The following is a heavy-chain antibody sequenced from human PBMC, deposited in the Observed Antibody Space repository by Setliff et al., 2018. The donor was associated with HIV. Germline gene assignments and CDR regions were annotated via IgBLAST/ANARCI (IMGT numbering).Heavy chain of an antibody. V-gene: IGHV1-3*01. CDR2: IHAGRGDT. D-gene: IGHD6-13*01. CDR3: AKATGLGAAGKIDS. Sequence: GASVKVSCKASGYTFTNNVIHWVRQAPGQRLEWMGWIHAGRGDTQYSQKFQGRVTITRDTSASTVYMELSSLRAEDTALYYCAKATGLGAAGKIDSWGQGTLVTVSS. J-gene: IGHJ4*02. CDR1: GYTFTNNV.